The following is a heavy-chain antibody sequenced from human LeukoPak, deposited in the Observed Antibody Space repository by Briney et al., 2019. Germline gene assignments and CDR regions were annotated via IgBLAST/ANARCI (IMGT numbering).Heavy chain of an antibody. J-gene: IGHJ6*01. Sequence: GGSLSLSCAASGFTFSSYWMHWVRQAPGKGLVWVSRINGDGSSTRYADSVKGRFTISRDNAKNTLYLQMNTLRAEDTAVYYCARVGCSGGSCYQGLYYYYGMDVWGQGTTVTVSS. CDR3: ARVGCSGGSCYQGLYYYYGMDV. CDR1: GFTFSSYW. V-gene: IGHV3-74*01. CDR2: INGDGSST. D-gene: IGHD2-15*01.